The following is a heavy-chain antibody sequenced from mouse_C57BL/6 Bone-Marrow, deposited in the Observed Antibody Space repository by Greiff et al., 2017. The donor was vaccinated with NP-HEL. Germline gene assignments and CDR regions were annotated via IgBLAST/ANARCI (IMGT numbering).Heavy chain of an antibody. J-gene: IGHJ3*01. V-gene: IGHV1-81*01. CDR2: IYPRIGNT. Sequence: QVQLQQSGAELARPGASVKLSCKASGYTFKSYGISWVKQRTGQGLEWIGEIYPRIGNTYYNEKFKGKATLTADKSSSTAYMELRSLTSEDSAVYFCALSTMVTPGLAYGGQGTLVTVSA. D-gene: IGHD2-13*01. CDR1: GYTFKSYG. CDR3: ALSTMVTPGLAY.